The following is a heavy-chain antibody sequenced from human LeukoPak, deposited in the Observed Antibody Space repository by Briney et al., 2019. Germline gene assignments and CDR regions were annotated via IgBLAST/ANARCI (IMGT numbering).Heavy chain of an antibody. V-gene: IGHV3-30-3*01. CDR3: ARGIAARPRPLDY. D-gene: IGHD6-6*01. J-gene: IGHJ4*02. CDR2: ISYDGSNK. CDR1: GFTFSSYA. Sequence: GGSLRPSCAASGFTFSSYAMHWVRQAPGKGLEWVAVISYDGSNKYYADSVKGRFTISRDNSKNTLYLQMNSLRAEDTAVYYCARGIAARPRPLDYWGQGTLVTVSS.